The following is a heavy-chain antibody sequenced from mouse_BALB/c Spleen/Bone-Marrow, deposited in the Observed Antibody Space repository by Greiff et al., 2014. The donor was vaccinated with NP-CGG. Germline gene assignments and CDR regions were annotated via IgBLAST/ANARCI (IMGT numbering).Heavy chain of an antibody. D-gene: IGHD1-1*01. CDR3: TRDGSSRWYFDV. CDR2: IDPETGGT. J-gene: IGHJ1*01. CDR1: GYTFTDYE. Sequence: VQLVESGAELVRPGASVTLSCKASGYTFTDYEMHWVKQTPVHGLEWIGAIDPETGGTAYNQKFKGKATLTADKSSSTAYMEPRSLTSEDSAVYYCTRDGSSRWYFDVWGAGTTVTVSS. V-gene: IGHV1-15*01.